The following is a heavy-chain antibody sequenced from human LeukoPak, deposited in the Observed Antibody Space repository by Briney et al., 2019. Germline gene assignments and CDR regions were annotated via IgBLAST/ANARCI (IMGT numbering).Heavy chain of an antibody. CDR3: ARGGRGLRYFDWLLSIDY. D-gene: IGHD3-9*01. V-gene: IGHV4-30-4*01. J-gene: IGHJ4*02. CDR1: GGSISSGDYY. Sequence: SQTLSLTCTVSGGSISSGDYYWSWIRQPPGKGREWIGYIYYSGSTYYNPSLKSRVTISVDTSKNQFSLKLSSMTAADTGVYYCARGGRGLRYFDWLLSIDYWGQGTLVTVSS. CDR2: IYYSGST.